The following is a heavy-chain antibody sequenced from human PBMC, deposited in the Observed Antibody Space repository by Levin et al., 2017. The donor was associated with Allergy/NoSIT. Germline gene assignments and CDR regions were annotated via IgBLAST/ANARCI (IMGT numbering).Heavy chain of an antibody. D-gene: IGHD2-15*01. Sequence: GESLKISCKASGYTFTGYYMHWVRQAPGQGLEWMGWINPNSGGTNYAQKFQGRVTMTRDTSISTAYMELSRLRSDDTAVYYCARLESSRGGYWGQGTLVTVSS. V-gene: IGHV1-2*02. CDR3: ARLESSRGGY. J-gene: IGHJ4*02. CDR1: GYTFTGYY. CDR2: INPNSGGT.